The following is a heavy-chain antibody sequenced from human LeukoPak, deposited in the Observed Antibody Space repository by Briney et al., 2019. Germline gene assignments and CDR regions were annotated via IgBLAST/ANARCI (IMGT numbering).Heavy chain of an antibody. D-gene: IGHD3-22*01. V-gene: IGHV4-34*01. CDR2: INHSGST. CDR3: ADSSGYYYASY. CDR1: GGSFSGYY. Sequence: SETLSLTCAVYGGSFSGYYWSWIRQPPGKGLEWIGEINHSGSTNYNPSLKSRVTISVDTSKNQFSLKLSSVTAADTAVYYCADSSGYYYASYWGPGTLVTVSS. J-gene: IGHJ4*02.